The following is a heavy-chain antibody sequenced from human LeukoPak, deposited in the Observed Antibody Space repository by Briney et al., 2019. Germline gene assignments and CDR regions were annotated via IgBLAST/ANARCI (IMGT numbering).Heavy chain of an antibody. CDR1: GIIISSNY. V-gene: IGHV3-74*01. Sequence: GGSLRLSCAASGIIISSNYMQWVRQAPGKGLVWVSRINPEGTSTTYADSVKGRFTISRDNAKNTVYLQMNSLRAEDMAVYYCATVTSGHWGQGILVTVSS. CDR2: INPEGTST. J-gene: IGHJ4*02. CDR3: ATVTSGH. D-gene: IGHD4-17*01.